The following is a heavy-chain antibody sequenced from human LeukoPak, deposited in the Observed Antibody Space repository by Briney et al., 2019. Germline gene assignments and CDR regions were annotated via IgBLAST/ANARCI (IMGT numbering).Heavy chain of an antibody. CDR3: ARVWDTALVYYYYMDV. V-gene: IGHV4-34*01. Sequence: SETLSLTCAVYGGSFSGYYWSWIRQPPGKGLEWIGEINHSGSTNYNPSLKSRVTISVDTSKNQFSLKLSSVTAADTAVYYCARVWDTALVYYYYMDVWGKGTTVTISS. J-gene: IGHJ6*03. CDR2: INHSGST. D-gene: IGHD5-18*01. CDR1: GGSFSGYY.